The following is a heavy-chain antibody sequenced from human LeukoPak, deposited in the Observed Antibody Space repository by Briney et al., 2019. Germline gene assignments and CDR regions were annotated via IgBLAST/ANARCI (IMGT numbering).Heavy chain of an antibody. D-gene: IGHD3-22*01. Sequence: SETLSLTCAVSGGSISSGGYSWSWIRQPPGKGLEWIVYIYHSGSTYYNPSLKSRVTISVDRSKNQFSLKLSSVTAADTAVYYCARAVTMIVGGAFDIWGQGTMVTVSS. CDR3: ARAVTMIVGGAFDI. J-gene: IGHJ3*02. CDR2: IYHSGST. CDR1: GGSISSGGYS. V-gene: IGHV4-30-2*01.